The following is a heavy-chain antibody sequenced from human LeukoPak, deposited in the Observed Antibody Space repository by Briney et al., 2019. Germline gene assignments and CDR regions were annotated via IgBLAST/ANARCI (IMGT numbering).Heavy chain of an antibody. J-gene: IGHJ3*02. V-gene: IGHV4-61*05. D-gene: IGHD6-19*01. CDR1: GGSISSSSYY. CDR2: IYYSGST. CDR3: ARAKWLVPGAFDI. Sequence: PSETLSLTCTVSGGSISSSSYYWGWIRQPPGKGLEWIGYIYYSGSTNYNPSLKSRVTISVDTSKNQFSLKLSSVTAADTAVYYCARAKWLVPGAFDIWGQGTMVTVSS.